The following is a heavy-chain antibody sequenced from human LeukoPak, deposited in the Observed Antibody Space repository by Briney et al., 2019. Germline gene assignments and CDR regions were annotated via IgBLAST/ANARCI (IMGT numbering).Heavy chain of an antibody. D-gene: IGHD2-15*01. V-gene: IGHV4-59*01. CDR3: ARDLHYCSGGSCYPDV. CDR2: IYYSGST. Sequence: PSETLSLTCTVSGGSISSYYWSWIRQPPGKGLEWIGYIYYSGSTNYNPSLKSRVTISVDTSKNQLSLKLSSVTAADTAVYYCARDLHYCSGGSCYPDVWGKGTTVTVSS. CDR1: GGSISSYY. J-gene: IGHJ6*04.